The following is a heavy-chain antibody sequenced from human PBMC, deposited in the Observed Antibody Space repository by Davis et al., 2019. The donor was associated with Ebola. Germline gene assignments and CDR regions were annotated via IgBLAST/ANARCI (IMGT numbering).Heavy chain of an antibody. D-gene: IGHD6-19*01. J-gene: IGHJ5*02. Sequence: LRLSCTVSGGSISSGGYYWSWIRQHPVKGLEWIGYIYYSGSTYYNPSLKSRVTISVDTSKNQFSLKLGSVTAADTAVYYCARHAPHSGGWYSAWLDPWGQGTVVTVSS. CDR2: IYYSGST. CDR1: GGSISSGGYY. V-gene: IGHV4-31*03. CDR3: ARHAPHSGGWYSAWLDP.